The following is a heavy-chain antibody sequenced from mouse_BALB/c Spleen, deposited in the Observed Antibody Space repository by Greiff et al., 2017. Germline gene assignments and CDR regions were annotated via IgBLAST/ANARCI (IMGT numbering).Heavy chain of an antibody. V-gene: IGHV1S81*02. CDR2: INPSNGRT. CDR3: ARYPDGFAY. Sequence: QVQLKQPGAELVKPGASVKLSCKASGYTFTSYWMHWVKQRPGQGLEWIGEINPSNGRTNYNEKFKSKATLTVDKSSSTAYMQLSSLTSEDSAVYYCARYPDGFAYWGQGTLVTVSA. CDR1: GYTFTSYW. J-gene: IGHJ3*01.